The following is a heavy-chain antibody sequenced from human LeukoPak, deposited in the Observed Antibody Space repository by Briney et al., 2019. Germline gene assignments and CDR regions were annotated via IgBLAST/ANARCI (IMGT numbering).Heavy chain of an antibody. CDR3: ASSTAMAIRDGYTEDY. J-gene: IGHJ4*02. Sequence: GASVKVSCKASGYTFTSYDINWVRQATGQGLEWMGRIIPILGIANYAQKFQGRVTITADKSTSTAYMELSSLRSEDTAVYYCASSTAMAIRDGYTEDYWGQGTLVTVSS. D-gene: IGHD5-24*01. CDR1: GYTFTSYD. V-gene: IGHV1-69*04. CDR2: IIPILGIA.